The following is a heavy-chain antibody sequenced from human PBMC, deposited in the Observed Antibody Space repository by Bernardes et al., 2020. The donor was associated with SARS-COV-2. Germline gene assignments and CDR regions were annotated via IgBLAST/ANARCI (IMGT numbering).Heavy chain of an antibody. CDR3: ARDRRFSVNSRSPYFKNGMDV. CDR2: ISIGNGDT. Sequence: ASVKFSCRASGYRFPNYGISWVRQVPGHGLEWLGWISIGNGDTKSQQKFQGRLTMSTDTSTRTAYMELRGLRSDDTAIYYCARDRRFSVNSRSPYFKNGMDVWGQGTTVTVSS. CDR1: GYRFPNYG. V-gene: IGHV1-18*04. J-gene: IGHJ6*02. D-gene: IGHD3-22*01.